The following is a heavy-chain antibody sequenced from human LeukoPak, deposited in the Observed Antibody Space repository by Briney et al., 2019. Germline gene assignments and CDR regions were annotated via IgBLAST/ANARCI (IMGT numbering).Heavy chain of an antibody. CDR2: ISSYTGYT. CDR1: GYTFTNYG. CDR3: ARATYGYYGSGTQLEGVDY. V-gene: IGHV1-18*01. D-gene: IGHD3-10*01. J-gene: IGHJ4*02. Sequence: ASVKVSCKASGYTFTNYGISWVRQAPGQGLEWMGWISSYTGYTNYAQNLQGRVTMTTDTSTITAYMELRSLRSDDTAVYYCARATYGYYGSGTQLEGVDYWGQGTLVTVPS.